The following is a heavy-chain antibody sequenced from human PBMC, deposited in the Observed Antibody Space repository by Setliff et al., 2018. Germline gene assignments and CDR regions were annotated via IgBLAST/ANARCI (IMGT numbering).Heavy chain of an antibody. J-gene: IGHJ6*03. Sequence: SETLSLTCTVSGASINNHYWAWIRQPPGKGLEWIGYVSHSGSTDYNPSLRSRVTVSVDTSRIHFSLKLRSVTAADTAVYYCARMSGFQYIDVWDKGTTVTVSS. V-gene: IGHV4-59*11. CDR1: GASINNHY. D-gene: IGHD3-3*01. CDR3: ARMSGFQYIDV. CDR2: VSHSGST.